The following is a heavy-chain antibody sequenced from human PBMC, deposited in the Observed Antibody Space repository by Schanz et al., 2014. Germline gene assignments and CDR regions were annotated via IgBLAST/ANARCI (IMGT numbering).Heavy chain of an antibody. CDR2: ISTGGGNT. V-gene: IGHV3-23*01. D-gene: IGHD2-2*01. J-gene: IGHJ4*02. CDR3: VKEGTVVSGYPRDH. CDR1: RFTFSSYA. Sequence: EVQLLESGGGLVQPGGSLRLSCAASRFTFSSYAMTWVRQAPGKGLEWVSAISTGGGNTYYTDSVKGRFTISRDNSRNTLYLQMSSLRAEDTAVYYCVKEGTVVSGYPRDHWGQGTLVTVSS.